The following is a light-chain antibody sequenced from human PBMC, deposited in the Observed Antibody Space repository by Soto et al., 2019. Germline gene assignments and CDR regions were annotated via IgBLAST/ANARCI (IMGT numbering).Light chain of an antibody. Sequence: EIGLTQSPCTLSLSPGERATLSCRASQSISSTYLAWYQQKPGQAPRLLIYDASSRATGIPDRFSGSGSGTDFTLTISRLEPEDFAVYYCQQYGSSRWTFGQGTKVDI. V-gene: IGKV3-20*01. CDR2: DAS. CDR3: QQYGSSRWT. CDR1: QSISSTY. J-gene: IGKJ1*01.